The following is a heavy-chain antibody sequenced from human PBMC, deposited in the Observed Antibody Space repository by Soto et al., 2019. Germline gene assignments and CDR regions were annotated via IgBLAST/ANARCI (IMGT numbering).Heavy chain of an antibody. CDR2: IYTSGST. CDR1: GGSISSYY. V-gene: IGHV4-4*07. J-gene: IGHJ3*02. CDR3: ARDSGPTYYYDSSGYSEAFDI. Sequence: SSETLSLTCTVSGGSISSYYWSWIRQPAGKGLEWIGRIYTSGSTNYNPSLKSRVTMSVDTSKNQFSLKLSSVTAADTAVYYCARDSGPTYYYDSSGYSEAFDIWGQGTMVTVSS. D-gene: IGHD3-22*01.